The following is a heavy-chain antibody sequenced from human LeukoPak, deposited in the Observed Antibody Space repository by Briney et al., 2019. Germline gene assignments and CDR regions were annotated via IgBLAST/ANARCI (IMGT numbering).Heavy chain of an antibody. CDR1: GGTFSSYA. J-gene: IGHJ3*02. CDR3: ARDPNPYSSSWHGAFDI. CDR2: IIPILGIA. V-gene: IGHV1-69*04. Sequence: SVKVSCKASGGTFSSYAISWVRQAPGQGLEWMGRIIPILGIANYAQKFQGRVTITADESTSTAYMELSSLRPEDTAVYYCARDPNPYSSSWHGAFDIWGQGTMVTVSS. D-gene: IGHD6-13*01.